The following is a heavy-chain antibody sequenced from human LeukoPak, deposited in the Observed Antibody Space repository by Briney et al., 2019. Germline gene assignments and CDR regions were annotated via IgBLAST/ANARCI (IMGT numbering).Heavy chain of an antibody. D-gene: IGHD2-2*01. V-gene: IGHV3-30*02. CDR2: IRYDGSNK. Sequence: GGSLRLSCAASGFTFSSYAMSWVRQAPGKGLEWVAFIRYDGSNKYYADSVKGRFTISRDNSKNTLYLQMNSLRAEDTAVYYCAKSGPYCSSTSCNYFDYWGQGTLVTVSS. CDR3: AKSGPYCSSTSCNYFDY. J-gene: IGHJ4*02. CDR1: GFTFSSYA.